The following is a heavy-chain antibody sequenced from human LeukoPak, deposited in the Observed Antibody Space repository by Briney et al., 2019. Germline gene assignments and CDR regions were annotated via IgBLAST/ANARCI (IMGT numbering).Heavy chain of an antibody. D-gene: IGHD3-9*01. V-gene: IGHV3-7*01. J-gene: IGHJ4*02. Sequence: PGGSLRLSCEASGFIFSNYWMIWVRQAPGKGLEWVANIKEDGSVKNLVDSVKGRFTISRDNAKNSLYLQMNSLRVEDTAVYYCVRGADTGYSSDSWGQGTLVTVSS. CDR2: IKEDGSVK. CDR3: VRGADTGYSSDS. CDR1: GFIFSNYW.